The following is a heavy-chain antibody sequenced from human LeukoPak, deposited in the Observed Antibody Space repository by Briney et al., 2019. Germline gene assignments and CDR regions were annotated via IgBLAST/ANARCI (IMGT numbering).Heavy chain of an antibody. CDR2: INPNSGGT. CDR1: GYTFTGYY. Sequence: ASVTVSCKASGYTFTGYYMHWVRQAPGQGLEWMGWINPNSGGTNYAQKFQGRVTMTRDTSISIAYMELSRLRSDDTAVYYCARERTLTSCYDYWGQGTLVTVSS. J-gene: IGHJ4*02. V-gene: IGHV1-2*02. D-gene: IGHD2-15*01. CDR3: ARERTLTSCYDY.